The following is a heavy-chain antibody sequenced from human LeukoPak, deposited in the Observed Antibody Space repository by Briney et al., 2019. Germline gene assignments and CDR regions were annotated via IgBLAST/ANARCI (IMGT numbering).Heavy chain of an antibody. D-gene: IGHD2-2*01. V-gene: IGHV1-2*02. CDR3: ARVRYCSSTSCYQRPYNWFDP. CDR2: INPNSGGT. J-gene: IGHJ5*02. Sequence: PRASAKVSCKASGYTFTGYYMHWVRQAPGQGLEWMGWINPNSGGTNYAQKFQGRVTMTRDTSISTAYMELSRLRSDDTAVYYCARVRYCSSTSCYQRPYNWFDPWGQGTLVTVSS. CDR1: GYTFTGYY.